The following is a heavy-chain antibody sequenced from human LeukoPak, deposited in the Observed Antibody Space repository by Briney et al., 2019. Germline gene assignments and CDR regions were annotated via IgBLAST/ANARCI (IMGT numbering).Heavy chain of an antibody. V-gene: IGHV4-39*01. CDR1: GGSISSGSYY. Sequence: AETLSLTCTVSGGSISSGSYYWGWIRQPPGKGLEWLGTIYYSGTTYYNPSLKSRVTISVDTSKNQFSLKLSSVTAADTAVYYCARPIYDFWSGYHYYFDYWGQGTLVTVSS. J-gene: IGHJ4*02. CDR3: ARPIYDFWSGYHYYFDY. CDR2: IYYSGTT. D-gene: IGHD3-3*01.